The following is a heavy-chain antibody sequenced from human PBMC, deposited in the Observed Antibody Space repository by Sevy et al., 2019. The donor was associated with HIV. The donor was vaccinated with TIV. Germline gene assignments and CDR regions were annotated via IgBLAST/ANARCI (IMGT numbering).Heavy chain of an antibody. CDR1: GFTFSSYA. J-gene: IGHJ3*02. CDR3: AKDFTRKCSYGPHDAFDI. Sequence: GGSLRLSCAASGFTFSSYAMSWVRQAPGKGLEWVSAISGSGGSTYYADSVKGRFTISRDNSKNTLYLQMNSLRAEDTAVYYCAKDFTRKCSYGPHDAFDIWGQGAMVTVS. V-gene: IGHV3-23*01. CDR2: ISGSGGST. D-gene: IGHD5-18*01.